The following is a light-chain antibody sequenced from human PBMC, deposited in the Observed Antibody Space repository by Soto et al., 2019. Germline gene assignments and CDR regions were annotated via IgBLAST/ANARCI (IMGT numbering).Light chain of an antibody. V-gene: IGKV1-5*01. CDR2: SAS. CDR1: QSISTW. Sequence: DIQMTQSPSTLSASVGDRVTITCRASQSISTWLAWYQQKPGKVPKLLIYSASTLKSGVPSRFSGSGSGTEFTLTISGLHPDDFATYYRQQYDGNFGGGTRVEIK. CDR3: QQYDGN. J-gene: IGKJ4*01.